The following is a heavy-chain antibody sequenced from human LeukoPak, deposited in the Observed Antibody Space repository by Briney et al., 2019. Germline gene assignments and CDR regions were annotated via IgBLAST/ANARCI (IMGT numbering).Heavy chain of an antibody. CDR1: GFTFSSYW. CDR2: IKQDGSEK. CDR3: AREPEWERSPGQESPGDY. Sequence: GGSLRLSCAASGFTFSSYWMSWVRQAPGKGLEWVANIKQDGSEKYYVDSVKGRFTISRDNAKNSLYLQMNSLRAEDTAVYYCAREPEWERSPGQESPGDYWGQGTLVTVSS. J-gene: IGHJ4*02. D-gene: IGHD1-26*01. V-gene: IGHV3-7*01.